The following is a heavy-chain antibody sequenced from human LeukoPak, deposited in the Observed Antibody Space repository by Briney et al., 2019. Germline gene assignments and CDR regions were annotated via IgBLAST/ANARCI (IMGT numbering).Heavy chain of an antibody. Sequence: SVKVSCKASGGTFSSYAISWVRQAPGQGLEWMGRIIPILGIANYAQKFQGRVTITADKSTSTAYMELSSLRSEDTAVYYCASQTTVVTTSSWFDPWGQGTLVTVSS. CDR2: IIPILGIA. V-gene: IGHV1-69*04. CDR1: GGTFSSYA. J-gene: IGHJ5*02. CDR3: ASQTTVVTTSSWFDP. D-gene: IGHD4-23*01.